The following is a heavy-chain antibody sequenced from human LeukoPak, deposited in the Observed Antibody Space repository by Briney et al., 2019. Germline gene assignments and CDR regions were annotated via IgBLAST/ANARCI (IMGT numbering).Heavy chain of an antibody. D-gene: IGHD5-12*01. CDR3: AKDTAIVATIRIDY. J-gene: IGHJ4*02. CDR1: GLTFDDYA. V-gene: IGHV3-9*01. CDR2: ISWNSGSI. Sequence: GGSLRLSCAASGLTFDDYAMHWVRQAPGKGLEWVSGISWNSGSIGHADSVKGRFTISRDNAKNSLYLQMNSLRAEDTALYYCAKDTAIVATIRIDYWGQGTLVTVSS.